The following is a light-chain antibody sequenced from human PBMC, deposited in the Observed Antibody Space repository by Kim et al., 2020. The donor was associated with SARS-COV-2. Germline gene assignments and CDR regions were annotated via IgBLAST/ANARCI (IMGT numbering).Light chain of an antibody. Sequence: SYELTQPPSVSVSPGQTARITCSGDALPKKYGYWYQQKSGQAPVLVIYEDSKRPSGIPERFSGSSSGTMATLTISGAQVEDEADYYCYSTDSRGNHRVFGGGTQLTVL. CDR3: YSTDSRGNHRV. J-gene: IGLJ3*02. CDR1: ALPKKY. CDR2: EDS. V-gene: IGLV3-10*01.